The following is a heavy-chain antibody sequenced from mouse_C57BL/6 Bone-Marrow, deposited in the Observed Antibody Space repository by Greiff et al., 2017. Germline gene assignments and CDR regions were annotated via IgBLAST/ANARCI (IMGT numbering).Heavy chain of an antibody. V-gene: IGHV1-39*01. CDR3: ARCGGYYCFDY. CDR2: INPNYGTT. CDR1: GYSFTDYN. Sequence: EVQLQQSGPELVKPGASVKISCKASGYSFTDYNMNWVKQSNGKSLEWIGVINPNYGTTSYNPKFKGKGTSTVDQSSNPAYMQLNSLTSEDSAVDYCARCGGYYCFDYGGKGTTLTVSS. J-gene: IGHJ2*01. D-gene: IGHD2-3*01.